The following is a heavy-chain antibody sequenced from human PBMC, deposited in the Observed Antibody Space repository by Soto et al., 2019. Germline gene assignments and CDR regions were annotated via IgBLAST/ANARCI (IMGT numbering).Heavy chain of an antibody. CDR1: GGSFCGYD. CDR2: IYHSGST. Sequence: SETLSLTCAVYGGSFCGYDWSWIRQPPGKGLEWIGEIYHSGSTNYNPSLKSRVTISVDKSKNQFSLKLSSVTAADTAVYYCARDKTSTGYSSSGFDYWGQGTLVTVSS. CDR3: ARDKTSTGYSSSGFDY. V-gene: IGHV4-34*01. D-gene: IGHD6-13*01. J-gene: IGHJ4*02.